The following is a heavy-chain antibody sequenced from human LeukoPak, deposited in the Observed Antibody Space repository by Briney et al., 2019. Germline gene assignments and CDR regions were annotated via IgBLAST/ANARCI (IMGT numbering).Heavy chain of an antibody. V-gene: IGHV3-11*01. J-gene: IGHJ4*02. CDR2: ITGSGTTI. Sequence: GGSLRLSCADSGFTFSDYYMSWIRQAPGKGLEWVSYITGSGTTIYYADSVKGRFTISRDNTKNSLYLQMHSLRAEDTAVYYCAREGYSYGQCFDYWGQGTLVTVSS. D-gene: IGHD5-18*01. CDR3: AREGYSYGQCFDY. CDR1: GFTFSDYY.